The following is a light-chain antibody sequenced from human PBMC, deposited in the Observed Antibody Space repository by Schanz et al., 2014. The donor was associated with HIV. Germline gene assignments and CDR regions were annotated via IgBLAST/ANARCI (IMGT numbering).Light chain of an antibody. CDR1: SSDVGGYNL. J-gene: IGLJ2*01. Sequence: QSALTQPASVSGSPGQSITISCTGTSSDVGGYNLVSWYQQHPGKAPKLMICEVSKRPSGVSNRFSGSKSGNTASLTISGLQADDEGDYYCSSYTTNRTMAFGGGTKLTVL. CDR3: SSYTTNRTMA. CDR2: EVS. V-gene: IGLV2-14*02.